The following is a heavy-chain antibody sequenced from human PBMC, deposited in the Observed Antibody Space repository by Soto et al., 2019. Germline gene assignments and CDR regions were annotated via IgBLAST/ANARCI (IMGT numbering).Heavy chain of an antibody. J-gene: IGHJ6*02. V-gene: IGHV3-49*03. CDR2: IRSKAYGGTT. Sequence: GGSLRLSCTASGVTFGDYAMSWFRQAPGKGLEWVGFIRSKAYGGTTEYAASVKGRFTISRDDSKSIAYLQMNSLKTEDTAVYYCTRDSRGYSYGYYYYYGMDVWGQGTTVTVSS. CDR1: GVTFGDYA. CDR3: TRDSRGYSYGYYYYYGMDV. D-gene: IGHD5-18*01.